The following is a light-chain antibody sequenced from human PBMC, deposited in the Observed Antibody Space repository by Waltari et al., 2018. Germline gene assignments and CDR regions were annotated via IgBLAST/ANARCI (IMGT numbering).Light chain of an antibody. Sequence: QSALTQPPSASGSRGQSVTISCTGTSSDVGSYNYVSWYQQHPGKAPKLMIYEVTKRPAGVPDRFSGSKSGNTACLTVAGLQAEDEADYYCSSYAGSNNVIFGGGTRLTVL. V-gene: IGLV2-8*01. CDR2: EVT. J-gene: IGLJ2*01. CDR3: SSYAGSNNVI. CDR1: SSDVGSYNY.